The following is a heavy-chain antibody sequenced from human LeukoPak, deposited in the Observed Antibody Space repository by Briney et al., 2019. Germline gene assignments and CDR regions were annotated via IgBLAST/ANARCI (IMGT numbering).Heavy chain of an antibody. V-gene: IGHV1-2*02. CDR1: GYTFTGYY. J-gene: IGHJ4*02. CDR2: INPNSGGT. CDR3: ASDRVGELHFGSLGY. D-gene: IGHD3-10*01. Sequence: ASVKVSCKASGYTFTGYYMHWVRQAPGQGLEWMGWINPNSGGTNYAQKFQGRVTMTRDTSISTAYMELSRLRSDDTAVYYCASDRVGELHFGSLGYWGQGTLVTVSS.